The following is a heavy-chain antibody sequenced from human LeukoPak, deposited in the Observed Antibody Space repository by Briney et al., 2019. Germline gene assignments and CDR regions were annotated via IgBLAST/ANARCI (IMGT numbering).Heavy chain of an antibody. CDR1: GYTFTAYY. J-gene: IGHJ4*02. CDR2: INPNSGDT. CDR3: ARDSGTYSSSRYDNFDY. V-gene: IGHV1-2*06. Sequence: GASVKVSCTASGYTFTAYYVHWVRQAPGQGLEWMERINPNSGDTNYAQKFQGRVTMTRDTSISTAYMELSRLTSDDTAVYYCARDSGTYSSSRYDNFDYWGQGTLVTVSS. D-gene: IGHD6-13*01.